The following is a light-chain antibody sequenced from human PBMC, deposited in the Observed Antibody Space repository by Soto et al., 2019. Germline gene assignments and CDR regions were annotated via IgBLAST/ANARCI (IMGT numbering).Light chain of an antibody. Sequence: QSALTQPPSASGSPGQSVTISCAGTYNDVGDYNYVSWYQQLPGKVPNLLIYGVTERPSGVPGRFSGSKSGNTASLTVSDLQPADKAIYYCSSYSGAYSNVIFGGGTKLTVL. CDR2: GVT. J-gene: IGLJ2*01. CDR3: SSYSGAYSNVI. CDR1: YNDVGDYNY. V-gene: IGLV2-8*01.